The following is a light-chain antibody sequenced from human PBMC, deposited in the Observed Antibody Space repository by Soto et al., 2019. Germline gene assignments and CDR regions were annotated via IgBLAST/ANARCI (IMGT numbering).Light chain of an antibody. V-gene: IGKV1-39*01. J-gene: IGKJ4*01. CDR1: QTINHY. CDR2: GAS. CDR3: QQSYDSPPT. Sequence: DIQMTQSPSTLSASVGDRVTITCRASQTINHYLNWYQQKPGKAPKCLIYGASSLQSGVSSRFSGRGSGTDYTLTISSLQPEDFATYFCQQSYDSPPTFGGGTKVEIK.